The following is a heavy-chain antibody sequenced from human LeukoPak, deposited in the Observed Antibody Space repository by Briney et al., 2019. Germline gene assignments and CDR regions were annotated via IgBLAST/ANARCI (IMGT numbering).Heavy chain of an antibody. CDR2: IYSDDTT. CDR3: AKVANYYYGSETYYFFEH. J-gene: IGHJ4*02. D-gene: IGHD3-10*01. V-gene: IGHV3-53*01. CDR1: GFTVSGNY. Sequence: GGSLRLSCAVSGFTVSGNYMSWIRQAPGKGLEWVSLIYSDDTTLYADSVKGRFTISRDISKNTLYLQMSSLRAEDTAVYYCAKVANYYYGSETYYFFEHWGQGTPVTASS.